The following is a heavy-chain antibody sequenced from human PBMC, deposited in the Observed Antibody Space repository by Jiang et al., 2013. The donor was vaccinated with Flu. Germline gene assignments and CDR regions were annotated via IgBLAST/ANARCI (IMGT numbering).Heavy chain of an antibody. CDR3: ARDGSGSLIDY. Sequence: EWMGIINPSGGSTSYAQKFQGRVTMTRDTSTSTVYMELSSLRSEDTAVYYCARDGSGSLIDYWGQGTLVTVSS. CDR2: INPSGGST. J-gene: IGHJ4*02. V-gene: IGHV1-46*01. D-gene: IGHD1-26*01.